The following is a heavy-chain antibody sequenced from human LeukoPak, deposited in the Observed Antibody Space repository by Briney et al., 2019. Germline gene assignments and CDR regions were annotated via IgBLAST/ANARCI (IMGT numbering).Heavy chain of an antibody. V-gene: IGHV5-51*01. CDR3: ARHQDGYTYGYDY. Sequence: RGASLQISSQGSGSIFATYWIGWVRQVRGKGLEWMGIGYPGDSDVRYSTSCQGQVTISVDKSINTAYLQWSSLKASDTAKFYCARHQDGYTYGYDYWGQGTLVTVSS. J-gene: IGHJ4*02. D-gene: IGHD5-18*01. CDR1: GSIFATYW. CDR2: GYPGDSDV.